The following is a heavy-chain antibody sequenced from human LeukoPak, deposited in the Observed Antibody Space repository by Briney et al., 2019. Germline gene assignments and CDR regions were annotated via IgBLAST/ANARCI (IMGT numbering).Heavy chain of an antibody. CDR1: GFTFSSYW. Sequence: GGSLRLSCAASGFTFSSYWMSWVRQAPGEGLEWVANIKQDGSEKYYVDFVKGRFTISRDNAKNSLYLQMNSLRAEDTAVYYCARYYQLLYFDYWGQGTLVTVSS. CDR3: ARYYQLLYFDY. D-gene: IGHD2-2*01. CDR2: IKQDGSEK. J-gene: IGHJ4*02. V-gene: IGHV3-7*01.